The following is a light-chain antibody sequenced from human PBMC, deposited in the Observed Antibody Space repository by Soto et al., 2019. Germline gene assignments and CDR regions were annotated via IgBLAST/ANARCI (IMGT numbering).Light chain of an antibody. CDR2: LGS. CDR3: MQALQTPWT. J-gene: IGKJ1*01. Sequence: DIMMTQSPLSLPVTPGEPASISCRSSQSLLHSNGYNYLDWYLQKPGQSPQLLIYLGSNRASGVPDRFSGSGSGTDVTLKISRVAAEDVGVYYCMQALQTPWTFGQGTKVDIK. V-gene: IGKV2-28*01. CDR1: QSLLHSNGYNY.